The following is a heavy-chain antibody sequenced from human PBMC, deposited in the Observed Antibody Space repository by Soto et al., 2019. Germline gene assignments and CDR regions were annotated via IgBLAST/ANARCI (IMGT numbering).Heavy chain of an antibody. V-gene: IGHV3-21*01. Sequence: EVQLVESGGGLVKPGGSLRLSCAASGFTFSSYSMNWVRQAPGKGLEWVSSISSSSSYIYYADSVKGRFTISRDNAKNSMYLQMNSLRAEETAVYYCARPTSSSSWDHWGQGTLVTVSS. CDR3: ARPTSSSSWDH. CDR1: GFTFSSYS. CDR2: ISSSSSYI. D-gene: IGHD6-13*01. J-gene: IGHJ1*01.